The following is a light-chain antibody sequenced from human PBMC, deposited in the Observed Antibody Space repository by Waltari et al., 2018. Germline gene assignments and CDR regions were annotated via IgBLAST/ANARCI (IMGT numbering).Light chain of an antibody. CDR2: GAS. J-gene: IGKJ1*01. CDR1: QGISID. Sequence: DIQMTQSPSSLSASVGDIVTITCRASQGISIDLAWYQQKPVKAPKLLISGASTLQLGVPARFSGSGSGTDFTLPISGLQPDDFATYYCQKYDSAPQTFGQGTKVEIK. V-gene: IGKV1-27*01. CDR3: QKYDSAPQT.